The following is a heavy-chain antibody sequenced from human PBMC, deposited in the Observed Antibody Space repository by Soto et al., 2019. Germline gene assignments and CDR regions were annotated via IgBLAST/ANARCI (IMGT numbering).Heavy chain of an antibody. CDR2: INPNSGGT. D-gene: IGHD2-2*01. V-gene: IGHV1-2*04. Sequence: GASVKVSCKASGYTFTSYGISWVRQAPGQGLEWMGWINPNSGGTNYAQKFQGWVTMTRDTSISTAYMELSRLRSDDTAVYYCARAANCSSTSCRNAYYGMDVWGQGTTVTVSS. J-gene: IGHJ6*02. CDR1: GYTFTSYG. CDR3: ARAANCSSTSCRNAYYGMDV.